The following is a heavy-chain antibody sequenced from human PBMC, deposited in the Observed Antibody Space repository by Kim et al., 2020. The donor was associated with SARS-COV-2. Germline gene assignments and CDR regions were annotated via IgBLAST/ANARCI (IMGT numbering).Heavy chain of an antibody. Sequence: SETLSLTCTVSGGSISSGSYYWSWIRQSAGKGLEWIGRIYTSGSTNYNPSLKSRVTISVDTSKNQFSLKLSSVTAADTAVYYCARAGITGTTSFDYWGQGTLVTVSS. J-gene: IGHJ4*02. V-gene: IGHV4-61*02. CDR3: ARAGITGTTSFDY. CDR1: GGSISSGSYY. D-gene: IGHD1-7*01. CDR2: IYTSGST.